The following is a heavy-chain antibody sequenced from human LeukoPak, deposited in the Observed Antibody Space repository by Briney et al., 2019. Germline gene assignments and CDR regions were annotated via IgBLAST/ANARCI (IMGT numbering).Heavy chain of an antibody. Sequence: AGGSLRLSCAASGLTVSTDYMSWVRQAPEKGLEWVSVIYSGGNTYYADSVKGRFTISRDSSQNTLYLHMNSLRADDTAVYYCARGGGAYCGGDCHRNFDYWGQGTLVTVSS. CDR2: IYSGGNT. D-gene: IGHD2-21*02. J-gene: IGHJ4*02. CDR1: GLTVSTDY. V-gene: IGHV3-53*01. CDR3: ARGGGAYCGGDCHRNFDY.